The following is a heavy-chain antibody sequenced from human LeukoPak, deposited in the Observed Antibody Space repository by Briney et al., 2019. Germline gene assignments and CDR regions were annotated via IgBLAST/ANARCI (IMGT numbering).Heavy chain of an antibody. J-gene: IGHJ5*02. CDR3: ARSLGYCSGGSCYSTGNWFDP. CDR2: IYTSGSI. D-gene: IGHD2-15*01. CDR1: GGSISSYY. Sequence: SETLSLTCTVSGGSISSYYWSWIRQPAGKGLEWIGRIYTSGSINYNPSLKSRVTMSVDTSKNQFSLKLSSVTAADTAVYYCARSLGYCSGGSCYSTGNWFDPWGQGTLVTVSS. V-gene: IGHV4-4*07.